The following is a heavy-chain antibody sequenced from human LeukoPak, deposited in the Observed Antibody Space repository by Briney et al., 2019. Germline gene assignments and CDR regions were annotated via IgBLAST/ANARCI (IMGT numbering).Heavy chain of an antibody. V-gene: IGHV3-23*01. Sequence: PGGSLRLSCAASGFASGFTFSSYAMSWVRQAPGKGLEWVSAISASGGSTHYADSVKGRFTISRDNFKNTVYPQMNSLRAEDTAVYYCANPPSIVGETYDAFDIWGQGTMVTVSS. CDR1: GFTFSSYA. CDR2: ISASGGST. CDR3: ANPPSIVGETYDAFDI. J-gene: IGHJ3*02. D-gene: IGHD1-26*01.